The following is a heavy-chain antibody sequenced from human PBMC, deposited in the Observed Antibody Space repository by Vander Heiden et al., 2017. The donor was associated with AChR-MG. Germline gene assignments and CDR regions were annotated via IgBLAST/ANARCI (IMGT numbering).Heavy chain of an antibody. CDR3: ARGFTPFFEYSSSSGPYNWFDP. CDR1: GYTFTSYD. J-gene: IGHJ5*02. D-gene: IGHD6-6*01. V-gene: IGHV1-8*01. CDR2: MNPNSGNT. Sequence: QVQLVQSGAEVKKPGASVKVSCKASGYTFTSYDITWVRQATGQGLEWMGWMNPNSGNTGYAQKFQGRVTMTRNTSISTAYMELSSLRSEDTAVYYCARGFTPFFEYSSSSGPYNWFDPWGQGTLVTVSS.